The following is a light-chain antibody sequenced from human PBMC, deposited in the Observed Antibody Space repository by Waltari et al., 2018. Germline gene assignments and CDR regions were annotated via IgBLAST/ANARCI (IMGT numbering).Light chain of an antibody. V-gene: IGLV1-44*01. CDR1: SSNIGSDK. CDR3: AAWDDTLNGVV. Sequence: QSVLTQPPSASGTPGQRVTISCSGSSSNIGSDKVNWYQHLPGTAPKLLIHNNTGRPSGVPDRVAGSKAGTAASLAISGLQFEDEGDYYCAAWDDTLNGVVFGGGTTLTVL. CDR2: NNT. J-gene: IGLJ3*02.